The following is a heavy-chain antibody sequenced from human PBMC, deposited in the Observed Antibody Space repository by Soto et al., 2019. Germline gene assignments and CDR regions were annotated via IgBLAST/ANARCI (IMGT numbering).Heavy chain of an antibody. CDR1: GYTFTSYD. CDR2: LNPNSGKT. J-gene: IGHJ6*02. V-gene: IGHV1-8*01. Sequence: QVQLVQSGAEVKKPGASVKVSCKASGYTFTSYDINWVRQATGQGLEWMGWLNPNSGKTGYAQKFQGSVTMTRNTSISTSYMELSRLRSEATAVYYCARERVRGMDVWGQGTTVTVSS. D-gene: IGHD6-13*01. CDR3: ARERVRGMDV.